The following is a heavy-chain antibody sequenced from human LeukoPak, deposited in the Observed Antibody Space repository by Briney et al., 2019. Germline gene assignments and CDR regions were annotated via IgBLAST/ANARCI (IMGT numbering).Heavy chain of an antibody. V-gene: IGHV3-30*19. Sequence: GGSLRLSCAASGFTFSSYGMHWVRQAPGKGLEWVAVISYDGSNKYYADSVKGRFTISRDNSKNTLYLQMNSLRAEDTAVYYCAREGVVLELYYYYYMDVWGKGTTVTVSS. CDR3: AREGVVLELYYYYYMDV. D-gene: IGHD3-3*01. CDR2: ISYDGSNK. J-gene: IGHJ6*03. CDR1: GFTFSSYG.